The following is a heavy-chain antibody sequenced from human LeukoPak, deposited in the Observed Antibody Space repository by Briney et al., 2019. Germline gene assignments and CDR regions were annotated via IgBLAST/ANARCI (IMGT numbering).Heavy chain of an antibody. CDR1: GYTLTELS. CDR3: ATVVGRNDWFDP. CDR2: FDPEDGET. D-gene: IGHD1-1*01. Sequence: ASVKVSCKVSGYTLTELSMHWVRQAPGKGLEWMGGFDPEDGETIYAQKFQGRVTMTEDTSTDTAYMELSGLRSEDTAVYYCATVVGRNDWFDPWGQGTLVTVSS. J-gene: IGHJ5*02. V-gene: IGHV1-24*01.